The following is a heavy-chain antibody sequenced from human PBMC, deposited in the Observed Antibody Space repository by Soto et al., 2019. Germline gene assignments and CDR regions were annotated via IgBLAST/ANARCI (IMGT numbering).Heavy chain of an antibody. CDR3: ATVWAWSSSPPLYFAY. CDR2: INAGNGNT. V-gene: IGHV1-3*01. Sequence: ASVKVSCKASGYTFTSYAMHWVRQAPGQRLEWMGWINAGNGNTKYSQKFQGRVTITRDTSASTAYMELSSLRSEDTAVYYCATVWAWSSSPPLYFAYWGQGTLVTVSS. CDR1: GYTFTSYA. J-gene: IGHJ4*02. D-gene: IGHD6-6*01.